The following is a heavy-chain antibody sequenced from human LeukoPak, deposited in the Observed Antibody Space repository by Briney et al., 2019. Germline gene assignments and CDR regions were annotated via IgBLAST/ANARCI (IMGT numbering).Heavy chain of an antibody. CDR1: GFTFSSYA. CDR3: ARASSRFGQLLYYFDY. J-gene: IGHJ4*02. Sequence: GGSLRLSCAASGFTFSSYAMSWVRQAPGKGLEWVAVISYDGSNKYYADSVKGRFTISRDNSKNTLYLQMNSLRAEDTAVYYCARASSRFGQLLYYFDYWGQGTLVTVSS. D-gene: IGHD3-10*01. CDR2: ISYDGSNK. V-gene: IGHV3-30-3*01.